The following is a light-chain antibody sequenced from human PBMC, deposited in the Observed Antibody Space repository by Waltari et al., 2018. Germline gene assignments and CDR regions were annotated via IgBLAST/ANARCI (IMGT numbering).Light chain of an antibody. CDR2: DAS. Sequence: EIVLTQSPATLSLSPGERATLPCSASQSVNRYLAWYQQKPGQAPRLLIYDASTRATGIPARFSGSGSGTDFTLTISSLEPEDFAVYFCQQRSNWPLTFGGGTKVEIK. CDR3: QQRSNWPLT. J-gene: IGKJ4*01. CDR1: QSVNRY. V-gene: IGKV3-11*01.